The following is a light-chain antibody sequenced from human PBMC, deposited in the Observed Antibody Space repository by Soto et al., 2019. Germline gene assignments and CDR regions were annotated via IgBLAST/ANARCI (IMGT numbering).Light chain of an antibody. CDR2: TNN. J-gene: IGLJ3*02. CDR1: SSNIGSND. CDR3: AAWDDSLNAWV. Sequence: QSVLTQPPSASGTPGQRVTIFCSGSSSNIGSNDVNWYQQLPGTAPKLLIHTNNQRPSGVPDRFSGSRSGTSASLAISGLQSKDEADYYCAAWDDSLNAWVFGGGTQLTVL. V-gene: IGLV1-44*01.